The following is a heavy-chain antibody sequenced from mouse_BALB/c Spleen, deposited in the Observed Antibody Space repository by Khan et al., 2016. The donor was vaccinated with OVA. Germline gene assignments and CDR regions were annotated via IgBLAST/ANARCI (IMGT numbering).Heavy chain of an antibody. Sequence: VKLLESGAELAKPGASVKMSCKASGYTFTSYWMHWIKQRPGQGLEWIGYINPTSGYTDYNQKFKDKATLTADKSSSIAYMQLSSLTSDDAAVYYIARGRIDYWGQGTALTVSS. CDR2: INPTSGYT. CDR1: GYTFTSYW. V-gene: IGHV1-7*01. CDR3: ARGRIDY. D-gene: IGHD1-1*01. J-gene: IGHJ2*01.